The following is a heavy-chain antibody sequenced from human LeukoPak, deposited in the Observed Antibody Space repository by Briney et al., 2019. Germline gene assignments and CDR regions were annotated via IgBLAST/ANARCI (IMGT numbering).Heavy chain of an antibody. D-gene: IGHD2-2*01. CDR1: GFTFSNAW. J-gene: IGHJ3*02. V-gene: IGHV3-21*01. Sequence: NPGGSLRLSCAASGFTFSNAWMNWVRQAPGKGLEWVSSISSSSSYIYYADSVKGRFTISRDNAKNSLYLQMNSLRAEDTAVYYCARAEGSSKNDAFDIWGQGTMVTVSS. CDR2: ISSSSSYI. CDR3: ARAEGSSKNDAFDI.